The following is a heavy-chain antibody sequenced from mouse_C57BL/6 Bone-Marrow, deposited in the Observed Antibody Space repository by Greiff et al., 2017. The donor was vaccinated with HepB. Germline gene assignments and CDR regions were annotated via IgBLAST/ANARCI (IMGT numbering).Heavy chain of an antibody. V-gene: IGHV1-54*01. CDR3: ARDDYFDY. CDR1: GYAFTNYL. CDR2: INPGSGGT. J-gene: IGHJ2*01. Sequence: QVQLQQSGAELVRPGTSVKVSCKASGYAFTNYLIEWVKQRLGQGLEWIGVINPGSGGTNYNEKFKGKATLTADKSSSTAYMQLSSLTSEDSAVYFCARDDYFDYWGQGTTLTVSS.